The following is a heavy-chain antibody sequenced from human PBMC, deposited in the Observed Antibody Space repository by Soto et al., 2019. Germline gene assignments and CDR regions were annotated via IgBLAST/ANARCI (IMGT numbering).Heavy chain of an antibody. V-gene: IGHV3-48*01. CDR2: ISSSSSVI. D-gene: IGHD7-27*01. J-gene: IGHJ6*03. CDR1: GFILSDCA. CDR3: ARDLSWGSNWYYYMDV. Sequence: EVQLVESGGGLVQPGGSLRLSCATSGFILSDCAMNWVRQAPGKGLEWVAYISSSSSVIDYADSVKGRFTVSRDNARHSLSLQMNSLRAEDTAVYYCARDLSWGSNWYYYMDVWGKGTTVTASS.